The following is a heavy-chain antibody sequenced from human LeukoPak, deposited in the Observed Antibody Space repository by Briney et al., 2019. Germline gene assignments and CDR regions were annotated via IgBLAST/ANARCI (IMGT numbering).Heavy chain of an antibody. CDR2: IWYDGSNK. J-gene: IGHJ4*02. Sequence: GGSLRLSCEASGFNLGSYAMSWVRQAPGKGLEWVAVIWYDGSNKYYADSVKGRFTISRDNSKNTLYLQMNSLRAEDTAVYYCARDRGRLGESFYLWALDYWGQGTLVTVSS. D-gene: IGHD3-16*01. CDR3: ARDRGRLGESFYLWALDY. V-gene: IGHV3-33*08. CDR1: GFNLGSYA.